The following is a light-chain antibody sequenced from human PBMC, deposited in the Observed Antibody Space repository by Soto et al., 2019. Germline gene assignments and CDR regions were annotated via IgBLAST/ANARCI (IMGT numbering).Light chain of an antibody. Sequence: AIQMTQSPSSLSASVGDRVTITCRASQGSRNDLGWDQQKPRKAPKLLIYGASSLQSGVPSRFSGSGPGTDFTLTISSLQPEDFSTYYCLQDNNYPLTFGGGTKVEIK. CDR2: GAS. CDR1: QGSRND. V-gene: IGKV1-6*01. J-gene: IGKJ4*01. CDR3: LQDNNYPLT.